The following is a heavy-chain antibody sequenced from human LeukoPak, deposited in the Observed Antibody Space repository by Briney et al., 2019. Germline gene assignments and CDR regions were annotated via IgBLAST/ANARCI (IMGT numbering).Heavy chain of an antibody. Sequence: GGSLRLSCTASGITFGDYAMSWVRQAPGKGLEWVANIKQDGSEKYYVDSVKGRFTISRDNAKNSLYLQMNSLRAEDTAVYYCARDFSGAFDIWGQGTMVTVSS. CDR2: IKQDGSEK. J-gene: IGHJ3*02. CDR3: ARDFSGAFDI. CDR1: GITFGDYA. V-gene: IGHV3-7*01. D-gene: IGHD3-3*01.